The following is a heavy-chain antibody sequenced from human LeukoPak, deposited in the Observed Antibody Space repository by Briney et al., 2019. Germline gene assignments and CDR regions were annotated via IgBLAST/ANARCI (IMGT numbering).Heavy chain of an antibody. Sequence: GGSLRLSCAASGFTFSSYAMHWVRQAPGKGLEWVAFIRYDGSNKYYAGSVKGRFTISRDNSKNTLYLQMNSLRAEDTAVYYCARVLELPYFDCGGQGTLVTVSS. J-gene: IGHJ4*02. CDR3: ARVLELPYFDC. D-gene: IGHD1-26*01. CDR2: IRYDGSNK. CDR1: GFTFSSYA. V-gene: IGHV3-30*02.